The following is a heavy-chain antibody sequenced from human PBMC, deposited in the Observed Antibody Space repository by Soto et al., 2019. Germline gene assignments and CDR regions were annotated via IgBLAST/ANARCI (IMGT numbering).Heavy chain of an antibody. CDR2: ISSSGSTI. Sequence: LSLSCAASGFTFSSYEMNWVRQAPGKGLEWVSYISSSGSTIYYADSVKGRFTISRDNAKNSLYLQMNSLRAEDTAVYYCAREHLRTGYYDIDYWGQGTLVTVSS. V-gene: IGHV3-48*03. CDR1: GFTFSSYE. J-gene: IGHJ4*02. CDR3: AREHLRTGYYDIDY. D-gene: IGHD3-22*01.